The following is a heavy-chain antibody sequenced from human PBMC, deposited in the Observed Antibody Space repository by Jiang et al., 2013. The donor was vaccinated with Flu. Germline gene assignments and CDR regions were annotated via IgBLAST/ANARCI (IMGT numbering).Heavy chain of an antibody. CDR3: ATDRVTAGYSSGWYHPLDY. CDR2: IKPKTDGGTT. J-gene: IGHJ4*02. V-gene: IGHV3-15*01. Sequence: GCRIKPKTDGGTTEYGAPVKGRFTISRDDSRNTVYLQMNGLKTEDTALYYCATDRVTAGYSSGWYHPLDYWGQGTLVTVSS. D-gene: IGHD6-19*01.